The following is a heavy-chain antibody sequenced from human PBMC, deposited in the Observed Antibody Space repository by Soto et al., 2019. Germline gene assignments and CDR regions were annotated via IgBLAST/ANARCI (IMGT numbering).Heavy chain of an antibody. Sequence: SETLSLTCTVSGGSISSGGYYWSWIRQHPGKGLEWIGYIYYSGSTYYNPSLKSRVTISVDTSKNQFSLKLSSVTAADTAVYYCERDSGATMVRGVIIARAFDIWGKGTMVTVSS. CDR1: GGSISSGGYY. CDR2: IYYSGST. V-gene: IGHV4-31*03. J-gene: IGHJ3*02. D-gene: IGHD3-10*01. CDR3: ERDSGATMVRGVIIARAFDI.